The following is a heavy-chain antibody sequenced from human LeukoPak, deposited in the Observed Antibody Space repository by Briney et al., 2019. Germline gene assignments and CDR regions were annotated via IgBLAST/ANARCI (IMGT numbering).Heavy chain of an antibody. Sequence: GESLKISCEGSGYSFTIYWIGWVRQMPGKGLDWMGIIYPGDSDVRYNPSFQGQVTISADESINTAYLQWSSLKASDTAMYYCARLYRYCSGGDCYPYYFDNWGQGTLVTVSS. CDR3: ARLYRYCSGGDCYPYYFDN. J-gene: IGHJ4*02. CDR2: IYPGDSDV. V-gene: IGHV5-51*01. D-gene: IGHD2-15*01. CDR1: GYSFTIYW.